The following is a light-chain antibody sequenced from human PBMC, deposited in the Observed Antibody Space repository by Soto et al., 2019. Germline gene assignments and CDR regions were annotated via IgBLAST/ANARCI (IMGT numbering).Light chain of an antibody. CDR2: AAS. J-gene: IGKJ3*01. CDR1: QGISNY. Sequence: DIQMTQSPSSLSASVGDRVTITCRASQGISNYLAWYQQKPGKVPKLLIYAASTLQSGVPSRFSGSGSGTDFTLTISILQPEDVATYYCQKYNSAPLFTFGPGTKVDIK. CDR3: QKYNSAPLFT. V-gene: IGKV1-27*01.